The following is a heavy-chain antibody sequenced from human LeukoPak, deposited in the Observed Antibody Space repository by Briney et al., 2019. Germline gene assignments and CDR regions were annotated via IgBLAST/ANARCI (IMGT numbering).Heavy chain of an antibody. V-gene: IGHV3-30-3*01. Sequence: GRSLRLSCAASGFTFSSYAMHWVRQAPGKGLEWVAVISYDGSNKYYADSVKGRFTISRDNSKNTLYLQMNSLRAEDTAVYYCARDPSGVGATDHWGQGTLVTVSS. CDR2: ISYDGSNK. CDR1: GFTFSSYA. J-gene: IGHJ4*02. CDR3: ARDPSGVGATDH. D-gene: IGHD1-26*01.